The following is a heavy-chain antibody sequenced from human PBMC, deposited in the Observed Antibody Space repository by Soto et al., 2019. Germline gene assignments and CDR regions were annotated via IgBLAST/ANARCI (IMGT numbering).Heavy chain of an antibody. CDR2: IYPGDSDT. CDR3: ARRVQQLVRGWFDP. D-gene: IGHD6-6*01. Sequence: GESLKISFKASGYSFSTYWIGWVRQMPGKGLEWMGFIYPGDSDTRYSPSFQGQVTISVDKSTSTTYLQWSSLKASDTAIYYCARRVQQLVRGWFDPWGQGTQVTVSS. J-gene: IGHJ5*02. CDR1: GYSFSTYW. V-gene: IGHV5-51*01.